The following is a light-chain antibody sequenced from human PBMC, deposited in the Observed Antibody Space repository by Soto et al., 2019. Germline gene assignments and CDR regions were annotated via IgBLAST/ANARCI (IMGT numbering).Light chain of an antibody. CDR1: QTISSY. CDR3: QQSYSIPLP. J-gene: IGKJ4*01. CDR2: TTS. Sequence: DIQMTQSPSSLSASVGDRVTITCRASQTISSYLNWYQQKPGKAPKLLIYTTSNLKSGVPSRFSGSGSGTDFTLTIISLQPEDFVTYYCQQSYSIPLPCGGGTKVEIK. V-gene: IGKV1-39*01.